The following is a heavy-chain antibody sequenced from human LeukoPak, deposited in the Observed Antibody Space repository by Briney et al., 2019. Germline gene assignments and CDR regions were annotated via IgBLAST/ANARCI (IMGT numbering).Heavy chain of an antibody. CDR3: ARQYYDNTGYYYFDY. J-gene: IGHJ4*02. D-gene: IGHD3-16*01. Sequence: PSETLSLACSASGDAITGSSYYWGGIRQRPGKGLEWIGSMYYSGSTYSNPSLKSRVTMSADTSKNQFSLKLSSVSAADTAVYYCARQYYDNTGYYYFDYWGQGTLVTVSS. CDR1: GDAITGSSYY. V-gene: IGHV4-39*01. CDR2: MYYSGST.